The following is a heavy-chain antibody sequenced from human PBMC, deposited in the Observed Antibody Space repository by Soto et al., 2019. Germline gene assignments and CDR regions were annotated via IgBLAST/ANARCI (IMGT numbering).Heavy chain of an antibody. D-gene: IGHD3-22*01. J-gene: IGHJ5*02. Sequence: SETLSLTCTVSGGSVSSGSYYWSWIRQPPGKGLEWIGYIYYSGSTNYNPSLKSRVTISIDTSKNQFSLKLSSVIAADTAVYYCARATNYYGGSGYYYPHWFDPWGQGTLVTVSS. V-gene: IGHV4-61*01. CDR3: ARATNYYGGSGYYYPHWFDP. CDR2: IYYSGST. CDR1: GGSVSSGSYY.